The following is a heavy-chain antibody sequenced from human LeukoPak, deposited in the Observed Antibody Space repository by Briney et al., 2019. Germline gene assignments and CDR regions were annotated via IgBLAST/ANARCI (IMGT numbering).Heavy chain of an antibody. V-gene: IGHV1-69*06. CDR1: GGTFSSYA. Sequence: ASVKVSCKASGGTFSSYAISWVRQAPGQGLEWMGGIIPIFGTANYAQKFQARVTMTEDTSTDTAYMELSSLRSEDTAVYYCATRYCSSTSCYIAAAGGRGVYFDYWGQGTLVTVSS. CDR2: IIPIFGTA. J-gene: IGHJ4*02. CDR3: ATRYCSSTSCYIAAAGGRGVYFDY. D-gene: IGHD2-2*02.